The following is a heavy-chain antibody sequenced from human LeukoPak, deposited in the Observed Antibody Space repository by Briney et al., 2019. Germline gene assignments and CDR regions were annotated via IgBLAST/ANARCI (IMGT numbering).Heavy chain of an antibody. J-gene: IGHJ4*02. CDR2: IWYDGNNK. D-gene: IGHD5-12*01. CDR1: GLTFSHYA. Sequence: PGGSLILSCVASGLTFSHYAIHWVRQAPGKGLEWVTIIWYDGNNKYYADSVKGRFTISRDNSKNTVYLQMNSLRDDDTAVYYCAKAQSGYERHCFDYWGQGTLVTVSS. V-gene: IGHV3-33*06. CDR3: AKAQSGYERHCFDY.